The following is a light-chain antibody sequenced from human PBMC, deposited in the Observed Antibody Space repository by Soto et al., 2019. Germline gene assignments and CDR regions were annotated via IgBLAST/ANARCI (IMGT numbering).Light chain of an antibody. CDR3: QPGYSTPWT. Sequence: IQMTQSPSSPSSSLGDRVTITCRASQSITTCLHWYQQKPGKAPNLLIYAAYNLQSGAPLRFSGSGSGNDCPLTINSLKTEDFSTYYCQPGYSTPWTFGQGTKVDIK. CDR2: AAY. J-gene: IGKJ1*01. V-gene: IGKV1-39*01. CDR1: QSITTC.